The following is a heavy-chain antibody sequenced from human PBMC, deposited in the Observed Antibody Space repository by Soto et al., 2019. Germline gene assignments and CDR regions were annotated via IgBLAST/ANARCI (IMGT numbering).Heavy chain of an antibody. D-gene: IGHD2-15*01. CDR2: ISGSGGST. J-gene: IGHJ4*02. CDR1: GFTFSICA. CDR3: ATPTVVANN. V-gene: IGHV3-23*01. Sequence: GGPLILSCAASGFTFSICAMSWVRPARVKGLEWVSAISGSGGSTYYADSVKGRFTISRDNSKNTLYLQMNSLRAEDTAVYYCATPTVVANNWGQGTLVTVSS.